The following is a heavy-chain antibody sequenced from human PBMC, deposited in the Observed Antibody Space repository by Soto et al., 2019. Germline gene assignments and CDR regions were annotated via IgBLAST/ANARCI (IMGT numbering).Heavy chain of an antibody. CDR3: ATNDSGDYNPDYSYGMDV. CDR1: GGTFSSYT. J-gene: IGHJ6*02. CDR2: IIPTLGLA. Sequence: QVQLVQSGAEVKKPGSSVKVSCKTSGGTFSSYTMNWVRQAPGQGLEWMGGIIPTLGLANYAKKFQGRVTITADKSTSTAYMELSSLRSEDTAIYCCATNDSGDYNPDYSYGMDVWGQGTTVTVSS. D-gene: IGHD4-17*01. V-gene: IGHV1-69*02.